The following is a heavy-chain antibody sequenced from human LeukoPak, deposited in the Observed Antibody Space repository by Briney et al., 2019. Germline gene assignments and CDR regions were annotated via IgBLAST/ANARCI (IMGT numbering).Heavy chain of an antibody. CDR2: ISAYNGNT. CDR1: GYIFTSYG. V-gene: IGHV1-18*01. D-gene: IGHD1-26*01. Sequence: GASVKVSCKASGYIFTSYGISWVRQAPGQGLEWMGWISAYNGNTNYAQKLQGRVTMTTDTSTSTAYMELRSLRSDDTAVYYRARAAPSGGSYCYDLWGQGTMVTVSS. J-gene: IGHJ3*01. CDR3: ARAAPSGGSYCYDL.